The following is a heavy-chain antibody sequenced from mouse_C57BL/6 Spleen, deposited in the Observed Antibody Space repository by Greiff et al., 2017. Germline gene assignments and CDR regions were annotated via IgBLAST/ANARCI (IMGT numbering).Heavy chain of an antibody. CDR1: GYTFTSYW. CDR3: AIDDGYYVSAMDY. CDR2: IHPSDSDT. V-gene: IGHV1-74*01. D-gene: IGHD2-3*01. Sequence: VQLQQPGAELVKPGASVKVSCKASGYTFTSYWMHWVKQRPGQGLEWIGRIHPSDSDTNYNQKFKGKATLTVDKSSSIAYMQLSSLTSEDSAVYYCAIDDGYYVSAMDYWGQGTSVTVSS. J-gene: IGHJ4*01.